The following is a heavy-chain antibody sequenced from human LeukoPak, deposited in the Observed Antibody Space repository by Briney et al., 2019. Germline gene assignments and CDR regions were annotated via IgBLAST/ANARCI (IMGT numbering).Heavy chain of an antibody. J-gene: IGHJ4*02. CDR3: ARARPTGPSRVFVVQ. V-gene: IGHV3-21*01. CDR2: MSSGSRYI. D-gene: IGHD3-3*01. Sequence: GGSLRLSCTASGFTFSSYAMTWVRQAPGKGLEWISSMSSGSRYIYYADSVRGRFTISRDNAKNSLYLIMNSLRAEDTAIYYCARARPTGPSRVFVVQWGQGTPVTVSS. CDR1: GFTFSSYA.